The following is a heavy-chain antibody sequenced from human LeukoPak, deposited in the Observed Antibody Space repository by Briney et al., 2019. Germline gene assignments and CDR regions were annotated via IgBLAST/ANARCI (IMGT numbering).Heavy chain of an antibody. Sequence: PSETLSLTCTVSGGSISSSSYYWGWIRQPPGKGLEWIGSIYYSGSTYYNPSLKSRVTISVDTSKNQFSLKLSSVTAADTAVYYCARGRDQQQLVPFWFDPWGQGTLVTVSS. CDR3: ARGRDQQQLVPFWFDP. CDR2: IYYSGST. CDR1: GGSISSSSYY. D-gene: IGHD6-13*01. V-gene: IGHV4-39*01. J-gene: IGHJ5*02.